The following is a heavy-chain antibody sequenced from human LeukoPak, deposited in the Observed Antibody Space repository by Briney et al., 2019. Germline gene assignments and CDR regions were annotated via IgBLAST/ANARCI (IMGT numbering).Heavy chain of an antibody. J-gene: IGHJ4*02. Sequence: GGSLRLSCAASGFTFTTYYMTWVRQAPGKGLEWVANINQDGGTKYYVDSVKGRFTISRDNAINSVFLQMNSLRAEDTAVYYWARENWTNDFWGQGTLVTVSS. CDR2: INQDGGTK. CDR1: GFTFTTYY. CDR3: ARENWTNDF. V-gene: IGHV3-7*01. D-gene: IGHD1/OR15-1a*01.